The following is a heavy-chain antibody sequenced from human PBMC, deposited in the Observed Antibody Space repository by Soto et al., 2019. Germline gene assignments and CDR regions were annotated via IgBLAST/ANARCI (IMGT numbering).Heavy chain of an antibody. J-gene: IGHJ4*02. CDR3: VRRLGRTKYGGPYYPDS. CDR1: GYIFANYW. Sequence: GESLKISCKGSGYIFANYWINWVLQMPGKGLEWMGIIYPDDSGARYSPSFQGHVTISIDKSIDTAYLHWSDLKASDTGIYYCVRRLGRTKYGGPYYPDSWGQGTLVTVSS. V-gene: IGHV5-51*01. CDR2: IYPDDSGA. D-gene: IGHD3-10*01.